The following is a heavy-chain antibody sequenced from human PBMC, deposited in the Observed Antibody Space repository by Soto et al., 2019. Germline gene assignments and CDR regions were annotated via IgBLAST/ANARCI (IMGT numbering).Heavy chain of an antibody. CDR1: GGSISSYY. CDR3: AISRGYDSSGQTLHPDASDI. Sequence: SETLSLTCTVSGGSISSYYWSWIRQPPGKGLEWIGYIYYSGSTNYNPSLKSRVTISVDTSKNQFSLKLSSVTAADTAVYYCAISRGYDSSGQTLHPDASDIWGQGTIVTVS. D-gene: IGHD3-22*01. V-gene: IGHV4-59*01. CDR2: IYYSGST. J-gene: IGHJ3*02.